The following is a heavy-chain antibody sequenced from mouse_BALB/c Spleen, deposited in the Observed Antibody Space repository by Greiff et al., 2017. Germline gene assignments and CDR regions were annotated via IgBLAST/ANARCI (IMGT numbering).Heavy chain of an antibody. CDR1: GFTFSSYT. J-gene: IGHJ3*01. V-gene: IGHV5-9*03. CDR3: ARRDYGSSFFAY. D-gene: IGHD1-1*01. CDR2: ISSGGGNT. Sequence: DVKLVESGGGLVKPGGSLKLSCAASGFTFSSYTMSWVRQTPEKRLEWVATISSGGGNTYYPDSVKGRFTISRDNAKNNLYLQMSSLRSEDTALYYCARRDYGSSFFAYWGQGTLVTVSA.